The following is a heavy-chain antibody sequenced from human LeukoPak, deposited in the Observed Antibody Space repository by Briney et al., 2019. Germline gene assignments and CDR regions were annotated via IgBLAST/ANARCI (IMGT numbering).Heavy chain of an antibody. CDR1: GGSISSYY. J-gene: IGHJ4*02. CDR2: IYYSGST. CDR3: ARDQEYSYGYGRN. V-gene: IGHV4-59*01. Sequence: PSETLSLTCSVSGGSISSYYWSWIRQPPGKGLEWIGYIYYSGSTNYNPSLKSRVTISVDTSKNQFSLKLSSVTAADTAVYYCARDQEYSYGYGRNWGQGTLVTVSS. D-gene: IGHD5-18*01.